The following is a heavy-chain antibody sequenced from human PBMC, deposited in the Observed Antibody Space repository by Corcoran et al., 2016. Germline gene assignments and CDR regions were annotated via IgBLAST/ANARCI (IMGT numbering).Heavy chain of an antibody. D-gene: IGHD2-15*01. J-gene: IGHJ5*02. CDR1: GASIRSGLYY. V-gene: IGHV4-39*01. CDR3: ARSSYSYDSWFDP. Sequence: QLRLHESGPGLVKPSETLSLTCTVSGASIRSGLYYWAWIHQPPGKGLEWIGSVYYSGTAYYNPSLRGRVTVSVDTSNNQFSLTLNSVTAADTAVFYCARSSYSYDSWFDPWGQGTLVTVSS. CDR2: VYYSGTA.